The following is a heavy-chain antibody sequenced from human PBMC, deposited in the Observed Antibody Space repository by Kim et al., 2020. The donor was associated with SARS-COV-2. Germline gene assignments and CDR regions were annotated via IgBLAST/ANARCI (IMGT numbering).Heavy chain of an antibody. V-gene: IGHV1-18*01. D-gene: IGHD2-2*01. J-gene: IGHJ4*02. CDR2: INPFNGNT. CDR1: GYSVINYG. CDR3: ARSGLNTAVTKDPGAY. Sequence: ASVKVSCKASGYSVINYGIIWVRQAPGQSLEWLGWINPFNGNTIYAQKVQGRITLTTDTSKTTAYMELGSLRSDDTAVYFCARSGLNTAVTKDPGAYWGQGTLVTVSS.